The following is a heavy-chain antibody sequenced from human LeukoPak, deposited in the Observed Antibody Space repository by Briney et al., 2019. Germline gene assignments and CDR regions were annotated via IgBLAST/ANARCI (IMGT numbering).Heavy chain of an antibody. V-gene: IGHV3-7*01. J-gene: IGHJ4*02. Sequence: GGSLRLSCAASGFSFSSYWMSWVRQAPGKGLEWVANIRQDGSEKYYLDSVKGRFTISRDNAKDSVHLQMNSLRAEDTAVYYCARDYKYAFDNWGQGTLVTVSS. D-gene: IGHD5-24*01. CDR2: IRQDGSEK. CDR1: GFSFSSYW. CDR3: ARDYKYAFDN.